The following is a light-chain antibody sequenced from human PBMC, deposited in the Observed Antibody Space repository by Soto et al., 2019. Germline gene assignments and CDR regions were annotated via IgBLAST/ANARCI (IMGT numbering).Light chain of an antibody. CDR2: GAS. CDR3: QHYGSSVLT. J-gene: IGKJ4*01. V-gene: IGKV3-20*01. CDR1: QSVSTNS. Sequence: EIVLTQSPDTLSLSPGERATLSCRASQSVSTNSFAWYQQRPGQAPRPIIYGASSRATGTPDRFSGSGSGTDFTLIISRLEPEDVAVYYCQHYGSSVLTFGGGTKVEIK.